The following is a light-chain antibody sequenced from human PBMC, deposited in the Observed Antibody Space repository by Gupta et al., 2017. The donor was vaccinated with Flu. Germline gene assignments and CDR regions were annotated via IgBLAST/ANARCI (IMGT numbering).Light chain of an antibody. V-gene: IGKV1-39*01. Sequence: PSSLSASVGDRVTITCRANPNIGNYVNWYQQKPGQAPNRLIYAASSLQSGVPARFSGSGSVTDFTLTISSLQPEDFATYYCQQTYSTLWTFGQGTKVDIK. CDR3: QQTYSTLWT. CDR2: AAS. J-gene: IGKJ1*01. CDR1: PNIGNY.